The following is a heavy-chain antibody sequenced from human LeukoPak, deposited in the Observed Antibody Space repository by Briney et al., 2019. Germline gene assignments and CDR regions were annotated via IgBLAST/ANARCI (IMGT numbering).Heavy chain of an antibody. CDR1: GFTFSSYA. D-gene: IGHD3-10*01. V-gene: IGHV3-53*01. J-gene: IGHJ4*02. Sequence: PGGSLRLSCAASGFTFSSYAMHWVRQAPGKGLECVSIIYSAGSTYYAESVKGRFTISRDNSKNTLYLQMNSLRAEDTALYYCASVPLWSHYIDNWGQGTLVTVSS. CDR2: IYSAGST. CDR3: ASVPLWSHYIDN.